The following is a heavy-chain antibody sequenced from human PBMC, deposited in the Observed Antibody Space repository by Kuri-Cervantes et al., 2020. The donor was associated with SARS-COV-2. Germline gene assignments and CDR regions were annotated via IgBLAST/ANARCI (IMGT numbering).Heavy chain of an antibody. Sequence: SETLSLTCTVSGGSNSSGSYYWSWIRQPAGKGLEWIGRIYTSGSTNYNPSLKSRVTISVDTSKNQFSLKLSSVTAADTAVYYCARATKADYGDYIDAFDIWGQGTMVTVSS. CDR1: GGSNSSGSYY. CDR2: IYTSGST. D-gene: IGHD4-17*01. V-gene: IGHV4-61*02. J-gene: IGHJ3*02. CDR3: ARATKADYGDYIDAFDI.